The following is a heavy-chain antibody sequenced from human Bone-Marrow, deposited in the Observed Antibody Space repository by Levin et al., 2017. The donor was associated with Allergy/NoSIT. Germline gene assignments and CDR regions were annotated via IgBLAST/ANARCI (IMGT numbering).Heavy chain of an antibody. V-gene: IGHV3-74*01. Sequence: GGSLRLSCAASGFNLSSYWMYWVRQAPGKGLEWVSRINSDGSRTNYADSVKGRFTISRDNAKNTLYLQMNSLRADDMAVYHCVGLLPGYWGQGTLVTVSP. J-gene: IGHJ4*01. CDR1: GFNLSSYW. D-gene: IGHD2-15*01. CDR3: VGLLPGY. CDR2: INSDGSRT.